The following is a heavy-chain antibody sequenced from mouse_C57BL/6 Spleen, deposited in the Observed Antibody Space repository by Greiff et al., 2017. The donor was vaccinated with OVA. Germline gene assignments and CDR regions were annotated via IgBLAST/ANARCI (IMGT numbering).Heavy chain of an antibody. V-gene: IGHV1-52*01. CDR1: GYTFTSYW. Sequence: VQLQESGAELVRPGSSVKLSCKASGYTFTSYWMHWVKQRPIQGLEWIGNIDPSDSETHSNQKFKDKATLTVDKSSSTAYMQLSSLTSEDSAVYYCATQDLHRDYWGQGTTLTVSS. J-gene: IGHJ2*01. CDR3: ATQDLHRDY. CDR2: IDPSDSET. D-gene: IGHD1-2*01.